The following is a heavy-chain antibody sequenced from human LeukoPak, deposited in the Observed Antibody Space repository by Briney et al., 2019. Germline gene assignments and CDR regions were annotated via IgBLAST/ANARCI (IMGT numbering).Heavy chain of an antibody. D-gene: IGHD2-2*01. V-gene: IGHV3-23*01. CDR2: IFGSEDNT. CDR3: AKFVVPAAHFDY. CDR1: GFRFSTQA. J-gene: IGHJ4*02. Sequence: GGSLRLSCAASGFRFSTQAMSWVRQAPGKGPQWLSTIFGSEDNTHYADSVKGRFSISRDNSKNTLYLQMNSLRAEDTAVYYCAKFVVPAAHFDYWGQGTLVTVSS.